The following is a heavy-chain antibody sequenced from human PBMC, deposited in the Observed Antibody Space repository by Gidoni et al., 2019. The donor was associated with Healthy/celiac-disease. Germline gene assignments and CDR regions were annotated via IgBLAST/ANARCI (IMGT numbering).Heavy chain of an antibody. CDR1: GFTFSSYW. J-gene: IGHJ6*02. CDR2: INSDGSST. Sequence: EVQLVESGGGLVQPGWSLRLSCAASGFTFSSYWMHWVRQAQGKGLVWVSRINSDGSSTSYADSVKGRFTISRDNAKNTLYLQMNSLRAEDTAVYYCAREGFQSEYYYYGMDVWGQGTTVTVSS. V-gene: IGHV3-74*01. CDR3: AREGFQSEYYYYGMDV.